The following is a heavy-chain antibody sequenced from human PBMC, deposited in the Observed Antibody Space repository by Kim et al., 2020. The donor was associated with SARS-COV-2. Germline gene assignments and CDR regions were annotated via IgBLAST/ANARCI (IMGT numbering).Heavy chain of an antibody. J-gene: IGHJ4*02. Sequence: SETLSLTCTVSGGSISSSSYYWGWIRQPPGKGLEWIGTIYYSGSTYYNPSLKSRVTISVDTSKNQFSLKLSSVTAADTAVYYCARQACGSCYLGWATCPNHFDHLGQGTLVTVSS. V-gene: IGHV4-39*01. CDR2: IYYSGST. CDR1: GGSISSSSYY. CDR3: ARQACGSCYLGWATCPNHFDH. D-gene: IGHD2-15*01.